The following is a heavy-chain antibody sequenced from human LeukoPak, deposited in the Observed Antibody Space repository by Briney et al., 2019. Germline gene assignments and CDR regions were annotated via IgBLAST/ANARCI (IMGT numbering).Heavy chain of an antibody. V-gene: IGHV3-23*01. CDR1: GFTFNSYA. CDR2: IIDSGIST. CDR3: AKGSRGNYDY. Sequence: GGSLRLSCAASGFTFNSYAMTWVRQAPEKGLEGVSSIIDSGISTYYGDSVKGRFTISRDNSKNTLYLQMNSLRAEDTAIYYCAKGSRGNYDYWGQGTLVTVSS. J-gene: IGHJ4*02. D-gene: IGHD1-26*01.